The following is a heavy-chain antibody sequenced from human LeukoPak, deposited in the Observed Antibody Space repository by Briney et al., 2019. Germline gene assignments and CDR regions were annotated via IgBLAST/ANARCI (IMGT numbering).Heavy chain of an antibody. J-gene: IGHJ6*04. D-gene: IGHD3-10*02. V-gene: IGHV3-48*04. CDR1: GFSFSSYS. Sequence: GGSLRLSCAASGFSFSSYSMNWVRQAPGKGLEWVSYISSSTTTIYYADSVKGRFTISRDNAKNSLYLQMNSLRAEDTAVYYCAELGITMIGGVWGKGTTVTISS. CDR2: ISSSTTTI. CDR3: AELGITMIGGV.